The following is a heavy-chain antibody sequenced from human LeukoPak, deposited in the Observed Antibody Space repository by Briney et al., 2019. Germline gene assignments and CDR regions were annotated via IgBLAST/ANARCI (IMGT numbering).Heavy chain of an antibody. CDR1: GYTFTSYG. D-gene: IGHD2/OR15-2a*01. Sequence: GASAKVSCKASGYTFTSYGISWVRQAPGQGLVWMGWISGYNGNTIYAQKLQGRVSMTTDTSTSTAYMDLRSLRSDDTAVYYCARDYCNNPTCHTREFDYWGQGTLVTVSS. J-gene: IGHJ4*02. CDR3: ARDYCNNPTCHTREFDY. V-gene: IGHV1-18*01. CDR2: ISGYNGNT.